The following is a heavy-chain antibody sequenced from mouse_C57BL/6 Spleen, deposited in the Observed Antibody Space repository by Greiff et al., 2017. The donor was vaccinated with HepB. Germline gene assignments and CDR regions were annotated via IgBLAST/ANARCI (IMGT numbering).Heavy chain of an antibody. Sequence: EVQLQQSVAELVRPGASVKLSCTASGFNIKNTYMHWVKQRPEQGLEWIGRIDPANGNTKYAPKFQGKATITADTSSNTAYLQLSSLTSEDTAIYYCATYYYGSSPHWYFDVWGTGTTVTVSS. CDR2: IDPANGNT. CDR1: GFNIKNTY. J-gene: IGHJ1*03. D-gene: IGHD1-1*01. V-gene: IGHV14-3*01. CDR3: ATYYYGSSPHWYFDV.